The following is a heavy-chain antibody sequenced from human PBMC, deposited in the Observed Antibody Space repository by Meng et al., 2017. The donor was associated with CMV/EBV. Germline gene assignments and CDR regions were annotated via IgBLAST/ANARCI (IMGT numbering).Heavy chain of an antibody. D-gene: IGHD4-11*01. CDR3: ARDLDSNYQY. J-gene: IGHJ4*02. CDR2: ISSSSYI. CDR1: GFTFSSYS. V-gene: IGHV3-21*01. Sequence: GESLISCAASGFTFSSYSMNWVRQAPGKGLEWVSSISSSSYIYYADSVKGRFTISRDNAKNSLYLQMNSLRAEDTAVYYCARDLDSNYQYWGQGTLVTVSS.